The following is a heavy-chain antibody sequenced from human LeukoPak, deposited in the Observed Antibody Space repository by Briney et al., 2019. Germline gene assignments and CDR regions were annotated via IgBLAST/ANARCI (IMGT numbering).Heavy chain of an antibody. Sequence: GGSLRLSCAASGFTFSSYSMNWVRQAPGKGLEWVSSISSSSSYIYYADSVKGRFTISRDNAKNSLYLQMNSLGAEDTAVYYCARDLWFGELTSFDYWGQGTLVTVSS. CDR3: ARDLWFGELTSFDY. J-gene: IGHJ4*02. V-gene: IGHV3-21*01. CDR1: GFTFSSYS. D-gene: IGHD3-10*01. CDR2: ISSSSSYI.